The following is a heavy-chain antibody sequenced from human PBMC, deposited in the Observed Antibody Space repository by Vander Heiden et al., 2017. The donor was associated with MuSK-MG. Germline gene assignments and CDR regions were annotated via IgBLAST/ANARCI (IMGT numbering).Heavy chain of an antibody. V-gene: IGHV4-34*01. CDR3: ARGGSFNSWFDP. J-gene: IGHJ5*02. CDR1: GGSFSGYY. CDR2: INHSGST. D-gene: IGHD1-26*01. Sequence: QVQLQQWGAGLLQPSETLSLTCAVYGGSFSGYYWSWIRQPPGKGLEWIGEINHSGSTNYYPSLKSRVTISVDTFKNQFSLKLRSVTAADTAVYYSARGGSFNSWFDPWGQGTLVTVSS.